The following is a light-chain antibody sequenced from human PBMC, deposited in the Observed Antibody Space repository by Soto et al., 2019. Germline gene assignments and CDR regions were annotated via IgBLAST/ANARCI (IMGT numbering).Light chain of an antibody. CDR1: XXXXGRNY. J-gene: IGLJ3*02. Sequence: QSVLTQPPSASXTXXXRXXXXXXXXXXXXGRNYVYWYQQLPGTAPKLLIYRNNQRPSGVPDRFSGSKSGTSASLAISGLRSEDEADYYCAAWDDSLSGPGVFGGGTKLTVL. CDR2: RNN. CDR3: AAWDDSLSGPGV. V-gene: IGLV1-47*01.